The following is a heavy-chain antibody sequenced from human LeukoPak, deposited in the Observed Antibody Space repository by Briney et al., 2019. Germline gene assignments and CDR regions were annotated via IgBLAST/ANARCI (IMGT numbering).Heavy chain of an antibody. J-gene: IGHJ6*02. D-gene: IGHD6-19*01. CDR1: GFTVSSNY. CDR3: LKSYSSGWYLGNGMDV. Sequence: PGGSLRFSGAASGFTVSSNYMGWHRQAPGKGLEWVSVIYSGCSTYYAVSAKRRCTISRHNSKNPLYIQMNSLRAENTAVYCFLKSYSSGWYLGNGMDVWGQGTTVIVPS. CDR2: IYSGCST. V-gene: IGHV3-53*04.